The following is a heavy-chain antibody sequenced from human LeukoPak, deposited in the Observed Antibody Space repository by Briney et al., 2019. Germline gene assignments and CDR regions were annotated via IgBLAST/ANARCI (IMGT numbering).Heavy chain of an antibody. Sequence: GGSLRLSCAASGFTFSSYWMNWARQAPGKGLEWVASINHNGNVNYYVDSVKGRFTTSRDNSKNSLHLQMNSLRAEDTAVYYCAREFRTSKDAFDIWGQGTVVTVSS. D-gene: IGHD1-14*01. CDR3: AREFRTSKDAFDI. CDR1: GFTFSSYW. V-gene: IGHV3-7*01. J-gene: IGHJ3*02. CDR2: INHNGNVN.